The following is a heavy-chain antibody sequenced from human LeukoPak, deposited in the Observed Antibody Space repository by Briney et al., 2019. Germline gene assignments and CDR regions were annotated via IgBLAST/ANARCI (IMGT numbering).Heavy chain of an antibody. CDR2: IIPDGSAK. Sequence: QPGGSLRLSCTASGVTFNTWWMAWVRQAPGKGLEWVASIIPDGSAKYYVDSVKGRFTISRDNAMNSLYLQLNSLRLEDTALYYCADVDSGAWGQGTLVTVSS. V-gene: IGHV3-7*01. CDR3: ADVDSGA. CDR1: GVTFNTWW. J-gene: IGHJ5*02. D-gene: IGHD6-19*01.